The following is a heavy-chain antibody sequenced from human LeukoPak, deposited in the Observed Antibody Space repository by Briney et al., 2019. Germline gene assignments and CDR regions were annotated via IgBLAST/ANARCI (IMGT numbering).Heavy chain of an antibody. CDR1: GFTFSSYQ. J-gene: IGHJ4*02. CDR3: ARDHMAAITGYFDS. CDR2: IDNSGDTI. Sequence: SGGSLRLSCAASGFTFSSYQMNWVRQALGKGLEWISYIDNSGDTIFYADSVKGRFTISRDNAKNSLYLQMNSLRGEDTAVYYCARDHMAAITGYFDSWGQGTLVTVSS. D-gene: IGHD5-24*01. V-gene: IGHV3-48*03.